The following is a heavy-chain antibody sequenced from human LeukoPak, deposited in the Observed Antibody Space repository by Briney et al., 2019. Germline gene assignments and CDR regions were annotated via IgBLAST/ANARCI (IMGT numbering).Heavy chain of an antibody. CDR3: ARDSSSSHGYYYYMDV. CDR1: GYTFTGYY. D-gene: IGHD6-6*01. V-gene: IGHV1-69*05. CDR2: IIPIFGTA. Sequence: SVKVSCKASGYTFTGYYMHWVRQAPGQGLEWMGGIIPIFGTANYAQKFQGRVTITTDESTSTAYMELSSLRSEDTAVYYCARDSSSSHGYYYYMDVWGKGTTVTVSS. J-gene: IGHJ6*03.